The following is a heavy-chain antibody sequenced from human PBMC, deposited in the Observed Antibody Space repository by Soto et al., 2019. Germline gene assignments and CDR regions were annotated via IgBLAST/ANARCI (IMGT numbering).Heavy chain of an antibody. CDR2: VIPILGLA. D-gene: IGHD3-16*01. Sequence: GASVKVSCEACGGTFSTYTISWVRQAPGQGLEWMGRVIPILGLANYAQKFQGRVTITADKSTSTAYMVLSSLRSEDTAIYYCATVLGRGSRAFDNWGQGPRVTVSS. CDR3: ATVLGRGSRAFDN. CDR1: GGTFSTYT. J-gene: IGHJ4*02. V-gene: IGHV1-69*02.